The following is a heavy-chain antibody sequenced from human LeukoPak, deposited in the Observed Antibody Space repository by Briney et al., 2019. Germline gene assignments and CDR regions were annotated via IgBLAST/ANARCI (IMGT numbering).Heavy chain of an antibody. CDR1: GFVVGGNY. J-gene: IGHJ4*02. Sequence: GGSLRLSCAASGFVVGGNYMSWVRQAPGKGLEWVSVIYSGGSTYYADSVRGRFTVSKDNSQNTLYLQMNSLRAEDTAVYYCASHRGDYATGYFDYWGQGTLVTVSS. CDR2: IYSGGST. CDR3: ASHRGDYATGYFDY. D-gene: IGHD1-1*01. V-gene: IGHV3-53*05.